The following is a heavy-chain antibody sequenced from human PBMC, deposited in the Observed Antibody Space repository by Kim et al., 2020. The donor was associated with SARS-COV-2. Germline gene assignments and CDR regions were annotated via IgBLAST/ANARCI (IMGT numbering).Heavy chain of an antibody. CDR2: IYYSGST. CDR3: ARPRLSVSQNYYYGMDV. V-gene: IGHV4-39*01. D-gene: IGHD3-16*02. Sequence: SETLSLTCTVSGGSISSSSYYWGWIRQPPGKGLEWIGSIYYSGSTYYNPSLKSRVTISVYTSKNQFSLKLSSVTAADTAVYYCARPRLSVSQNYYYGMDVWGQGTTVTASS. J-gene: IGHJ6*02. CDR1: GGSISSSSYY.